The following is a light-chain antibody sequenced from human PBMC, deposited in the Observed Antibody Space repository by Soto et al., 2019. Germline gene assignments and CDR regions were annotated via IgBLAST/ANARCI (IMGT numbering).Light chain of an antibody. CDR1: QSVSSY. J-gene: IGKJ1*01. V-gene: IGKV3-11*01. Sequence: EIVLTQSPATLSLSPGERATLSCRASQSVSSYLAWYQQKPGQAPRLLMYEASNRATGIPARFSGGGSGTDLTLTISSLEPEDFAVYYCQQRGDWPWTFGQGTKVEIK. CDR3: QQRGDWPWT. CDR2: EAS.